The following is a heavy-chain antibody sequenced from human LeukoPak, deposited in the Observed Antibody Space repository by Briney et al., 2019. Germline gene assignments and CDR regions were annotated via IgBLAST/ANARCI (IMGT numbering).Heavy chain of an antibody. CDR3: ARGRGCSSTSCPVDY. CDR1: GGSISSYY. V-gene: IGHV4-4*07. D-gene: IGHD2-2*01. CDR2: IYTSGST. J-gene: IGHJ4*02. Sequence: PSETLSLTCTASGGSISSYYWSWIRQPAGKGLEWIGRIYTSGSTNYNPSLKSRVTMSVDTSKNQFSLKLSSVTAADTAVYYCARGRGCSSTSCPVDYWGQGTLVTVSS.